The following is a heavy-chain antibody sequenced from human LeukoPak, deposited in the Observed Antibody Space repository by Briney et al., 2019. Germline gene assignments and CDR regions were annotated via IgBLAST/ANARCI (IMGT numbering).Heavy chain of an antibody. V-gene: IGHV4-34*01. D-gene: IGHD1-26*01. CDR1: GGSFSGYY. J-gene: IGHJ4*02. Sequence: SETLSLTCAVYGGSFSGYYWSWIRQPPGKGLEWIGEINHSGSTNYNPSLKSRVTISVDTSKNQFSLKLSSVTAADTAVYFCATASGAGGFLHRWGQGILVTVSS. CDR2: INHSGST. CDR3: ATASGAGGFLHR.